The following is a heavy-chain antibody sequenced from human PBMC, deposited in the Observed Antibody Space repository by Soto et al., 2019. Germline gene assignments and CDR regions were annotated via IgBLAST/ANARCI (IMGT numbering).Heavy chain of an antibody. V-gene: IGHV3-30-3*01. CDR2: ISFDGAND. CDR3: ARDAVDVTKMVFVTPIDY. J-gene: IGHJ4*02. CDR1: GFMFRNHA. Sequence: QVYLVESGGGVVQPGRSLRLSCAASGFMFRNHAMHWVRQAPGTGLDWVTVISFDGANDFYADSVKGRLTISRVNSRKPLYRPMDSLRPQETAEYYCARDAVDVTKMVFVTPIDYWGQGALVTFFS. D-gene: IGHD2-8*01.